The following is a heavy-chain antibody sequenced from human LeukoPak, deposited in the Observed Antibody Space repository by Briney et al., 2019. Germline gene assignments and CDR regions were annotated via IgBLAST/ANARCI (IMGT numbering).Heavy chain of an antibody. CDR1: GFTLSSYG. CDR3: ARDYGSGSLDY. CDR2: IWYDGSNK. Sequence: GGSLRLSCAASGFTLSSYGMHWVRQAPGKGLEWVAVIWYDGSNKYYADSVKGRFTISRDNSKNTLYLQMNSLRAEDTAVYYCARDYGSGSLDYWGQGTLVTVSS. V-gene: IGHV3-33*01. J-gene: IGHJ4*02. D-gene: IGHD3-10*01.